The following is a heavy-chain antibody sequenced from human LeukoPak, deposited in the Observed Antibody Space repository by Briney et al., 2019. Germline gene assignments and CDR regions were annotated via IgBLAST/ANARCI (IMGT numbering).Heavy chain of an antibody. CDR3: ARGVNYGGYYMDV. CDR2: INHSGST. Sequence: PSETLSLTCAVYGGSFSGYYWSWIRQPPGKGLEWIGEINHSGSTNYNPSLKSRVTISVDTSKNQFSLKLSSVTAADTAVYYCARGVNYGGYYMDVWGKGTTVTISS. V-gene: IGHV4-34*01. D-gene: IGHD4-23*01. CDR1: GGSFSGYY. J-gene: IGHJ6*03.